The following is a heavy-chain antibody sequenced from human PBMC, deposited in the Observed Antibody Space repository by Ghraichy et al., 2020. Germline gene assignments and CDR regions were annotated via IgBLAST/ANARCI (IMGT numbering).Heavy chain of an antibody. CDR3: AKKEWTFLRY. Sequence: GGSLRLSCAASGFTVSNFWMSWVRPGPGMGLEWVANINAGGSGPYYVDSMRGRFTISRDNAKNSLYLQMNNLRAEDTAVYYCAKKEWTFLRYWGQGTLVTVS. CDR1: GFTVSNFW. V-gene: IGHV3-7*01. CDR2: INAGGSGP. D-gene: IGHD3-22*01. J-gene: IGHJ4*02.